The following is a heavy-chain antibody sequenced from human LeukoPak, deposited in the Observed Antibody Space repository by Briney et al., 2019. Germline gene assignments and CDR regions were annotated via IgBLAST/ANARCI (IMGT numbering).Heavy chain of an antibody. J-gene: IGHJ4*02. CDR2: INLKSGGT. D-gene: IGHD3-10*01. V-gene: IGHV1-2*02. CDR3: ARDEVLVWFGDLDY. CDR1: GYTFTDYY. Sequence: ASVKVSCKASGYTFTDYYMHWVRQAPGQGPEWMGWINLKSGGTEYAQKFQGRVTMSRDTSISTAYMELTRLRSDDTAVYYCARDEVLVWFGDLDYWGQGSLVTVSA.